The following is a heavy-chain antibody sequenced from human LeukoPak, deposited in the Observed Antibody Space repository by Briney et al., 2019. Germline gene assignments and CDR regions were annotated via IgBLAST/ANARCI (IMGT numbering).Heavy chain of an antibody. CDR2: MNPNSLNT. V-gene: IGHV1-8*02. J-gene: IGHJ4*02. D-gene: IGHD2-2*01. CDR1: GYTFTSYD. CDR3: ARGTALSGTSDYLDS. Sequence: ASVKVSCKASGYTFTSYDINWVRQAPGQGLEWMGWMNPNSLNTGYAQRFQGRTTLTRNTSIGTAYMDLRSLRSEDTAVYYCARGTALSGTSDYLDSWGQGTLVTVSS.